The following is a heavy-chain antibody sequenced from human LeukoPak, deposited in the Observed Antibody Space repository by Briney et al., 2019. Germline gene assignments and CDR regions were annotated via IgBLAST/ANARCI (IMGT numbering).Heavy chain of an antibody. CDR3: ARDRHIAAAVYYYYMDV. CDR1: GGTFSSYT. V-gene: IGHV1-69*10. J-gene: IGHJ6*03. D-gene: IGHD6-13*01. CDR2: IIPILGIA. Sequence: VKVSCKASGGTFSSYTISWVRQAPGQGLEWMGRIIPILGIANYAQKFQGRVTITADKSTSTAYMELSSLRSEDTAVYYCARDRHIAAAVYYYYMDVWGKGTPVTVSS.